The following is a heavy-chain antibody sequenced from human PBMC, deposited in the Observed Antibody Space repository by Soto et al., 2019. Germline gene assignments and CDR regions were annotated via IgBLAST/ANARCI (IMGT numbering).Heavy chain of an antibody. Sequence: PGGSLRLSCAASGFTFDDYAMHWVRQGPGKGLEWVSGISWNSGDIGIADSVRGRFTISRNNAKNSLYLQMNSLRPEDTAVYYCVKGFTDIFVAGTFFDSWGQGTLVTVSS. CDR1: GFTFDDYA. V-gene: IGHV3-9*01. CDR2: ISWNSGDI. CDR3: VKGFTDIFVAGTFFDS. D-gene: IGHD5-18*01. J-gene: IGHJ4*02.